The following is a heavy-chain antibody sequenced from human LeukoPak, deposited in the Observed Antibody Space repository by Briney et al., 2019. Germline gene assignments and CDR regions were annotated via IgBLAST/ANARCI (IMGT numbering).Heavy chain of an antibody. Sequence: GGSLRLSCAASGFTFSSYSMNWVRQAPGKGLEWVSSISSSSSYIYYADSVKGRFTISRDNAKNPLYLQMNSLRAEDTAVYYCASDIGITMVRGVIGYSDYWGQGTLVTVSS. J-gene: IGHJ4*02. D-gene: IGHD3-10*01. CDR1: GFTFSSYS. CDR2: ISSSSSYI. CDR3: ASDIGITMVRGVIGYSDY. V-gene: IGHV3-21*01.